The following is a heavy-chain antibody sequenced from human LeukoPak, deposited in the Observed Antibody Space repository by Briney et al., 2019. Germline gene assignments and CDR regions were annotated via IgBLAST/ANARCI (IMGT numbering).Heavy chain of an antibody. J-gene: IGHJ4*02. CDR1: GFTFSSYG. V-gene: IGHV3-23*01. CDR2: ISRTTGST. Sequence: HPGGSLRLSCAASGFTFSSYGMSWVRQAPGKGLEWVSGISRTTGSTYYADSVKGRFTISRDNSKNTLYLQMNSLRAEDTAVYYCAANYYDSGSSPYWGQGTLVTVSS. CDR3: AANYYDSGSSPY. D-gene: IGHD3-10*01.